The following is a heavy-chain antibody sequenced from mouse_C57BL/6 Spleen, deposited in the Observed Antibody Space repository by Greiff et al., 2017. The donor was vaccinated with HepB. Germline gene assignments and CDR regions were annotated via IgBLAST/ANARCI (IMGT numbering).Heavy chain of an antibody. V-gene: IGHV2-2*01. CDR1: GFSLTSYG. CDR2: IWSGGST. J-gene: IGHJ1*03. CDR3: ARGGSTTVVGYFDV. D-gene: IGHD1-1*01. Sequence: QVQLKQSGPGLVQPSPRLSIPCTVSGFSLTSYGVHWVRQSPGKGLEWLGVIWSGGSTDYNAAFISGRSISKDKSKSQVFFKMNSLQAYDTAIDYCARGGSTTVVGYFDVWGTVTTVNVSS.